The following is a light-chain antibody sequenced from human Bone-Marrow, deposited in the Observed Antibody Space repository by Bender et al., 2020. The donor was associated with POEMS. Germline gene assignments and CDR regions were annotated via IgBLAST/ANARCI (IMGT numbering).Light chain of an antibody. CDR1: SSDVGGYNY. V-gene: IGLV2-8*01. J-gene: IGLJ3*02. CDR3: ASYIPRSTTWV. CDR2: EVS. Sequence: QSALTQPASASGSPGQSVTISCSGTSSDVGGYNYVSWYQQHPGKAPKLMIYEVSKRPSGVPDRFSGSKSGDTASLTISGLQPEDEAFYYCASYIPRSTTWVFGGGTKLTVL.